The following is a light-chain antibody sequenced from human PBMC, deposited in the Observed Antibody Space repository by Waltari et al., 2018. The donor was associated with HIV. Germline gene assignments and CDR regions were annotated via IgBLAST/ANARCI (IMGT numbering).Light chain of an antibody. J-gene: IGLJ1*01. CDR1: SSNIGSNY. CDR3: AAWDDSLSGRYV. Sequence: QSVLTQPPSASGTSGQRVTISCSGSSSNIGSNYVYWYQQLPGTAPKLRIYRNNQRPSGVPDRFSGSKSGTSASLAISGLRSEDEADYYCAAWDDSLSGRYVFGTGTKVTVL. V-gene: IGLV1-47*01. CDR2: RNN.